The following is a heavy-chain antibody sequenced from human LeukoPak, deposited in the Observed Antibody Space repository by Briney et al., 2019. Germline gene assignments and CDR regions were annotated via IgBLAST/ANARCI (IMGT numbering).Heavy chain of an antibody. Sequence: GGSLRLSCAASGFTFSSYSMNWVRQAPGKGLEWVSSISTSSNYMYYADSVKGRFTISRGNAKNSLYLQMNSLRAEDTAVYYCARVVVVPAAYYFDYWGQGTLVTVSS. V-gene: IGHV3-21*01. CDR1: GFTFSSYS. D-gene: IGHD2-2*01. CDR3: ARVVVVPAAYYFDY. J-gene: IGHJ4*02. CDR2: ISTSSNYM.